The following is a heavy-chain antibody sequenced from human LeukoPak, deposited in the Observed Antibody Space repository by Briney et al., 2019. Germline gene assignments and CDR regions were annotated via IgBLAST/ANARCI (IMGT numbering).Heavy chain of an antibody. D-gene: IGHD3-9*01. CDR2: IIPIFGTA. Sequence: SVKVSCKASGGTFTSYAISWVRQAPGQGLEWMGGIIPIFGTANYAQKFQGRVTITTDKSTSTVYMELSRLRSDDTAVYYCARVHDILTGYYKGWFDPWGQGTLVTVSS. J-gene: IGHJ5*02. CDR3: ARVHDILTGYYKGWFDP. CDR1: GGTFTSYA. V-gene: IGHV1-69*05.